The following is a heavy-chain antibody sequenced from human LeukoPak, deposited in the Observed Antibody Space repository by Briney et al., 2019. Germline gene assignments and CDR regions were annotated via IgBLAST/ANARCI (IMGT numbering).Heavy chain of an antibody. Sequence: SVKVSCKASGYTFSSYAISWVRQAPGQGLEWMGGIIPIFGTANYAQKFQGRVTITADKSTSTAYMELSSLRSEDTAVYYCARGRLGYCSSTSCDGWGKIGWFDPWGQGTLVTVSS. V-gene: IGHV1-69*06. J-gene: IGHJ5*02. CDR3: ARGRLGYCSSTSCDGWGKIGWFDP. D-gene: IGHD2-2*01. CDR2: IIPIFGTA. CDR1: GYTFSSYA.